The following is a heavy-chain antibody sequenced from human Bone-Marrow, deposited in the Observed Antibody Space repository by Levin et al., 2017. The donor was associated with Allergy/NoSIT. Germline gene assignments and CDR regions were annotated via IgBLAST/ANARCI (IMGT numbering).Heavy chain of an antibody. Sequence: GGSLRLSCAASGFTFIRYGMHWVRQAPGKGLEWVAAISFDGSTKYYVDSVKGRFTFSRDNSKNTLYLQMNSLRVDDTAVYYCAKGLDLLGAMDYWGQGTLVTVS. V-gene: IGHV3-30*18. CDR3: AKGLDLLGAMDY. D-gene: IGHD3/OR15-3a*01. CDR2: ISFDGSTK. CDR1: GFTFIRYG. J-gene: IGHJ4*02.